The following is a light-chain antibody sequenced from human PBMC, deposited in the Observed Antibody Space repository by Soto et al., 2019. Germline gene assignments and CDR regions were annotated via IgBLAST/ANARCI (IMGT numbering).Light chain of an antibody. J-gene: IGKJ2*01. CDR1: QSINNY. CDR3: QETYSTLGT. CDR2: AAS. Sequence: DIPMTQSPSALSASVRDRVTITCRASQSINNYLNWYQQKPGKAPKVLIYAASSLESGVPSRFSGSGSETEFSLTISSLQPEDFATHYCQETYSTLGTFGQGTKLEIK. V-gene: IGKV1-39*01.